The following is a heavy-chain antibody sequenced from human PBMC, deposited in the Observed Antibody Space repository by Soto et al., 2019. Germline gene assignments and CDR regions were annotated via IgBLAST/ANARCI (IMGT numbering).Heavy chain of an antibody. Sequence: GGSLRLSCAASGFTFSSYSMNWVRQAPGKGLEWVSSISSSSSYIYYADSVKGRFTISRDNAKNSLYLQMNSLRAEDTAVYYCARDHPLAKQLAHFDYWGQGTLVTVSS. D-gene: IGHD6-13*01. J-gene: IGHJ4*02. CDR3: ARDHPLAKQLAHFDY. V-gene: IGHV3-21*01. CDR2: ISSSSSYI. CDR1: GFTFSSYS.